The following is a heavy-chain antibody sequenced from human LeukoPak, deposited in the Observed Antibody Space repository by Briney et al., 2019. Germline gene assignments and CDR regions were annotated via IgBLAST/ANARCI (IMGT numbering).Heavy chain of an antibody. CDR1: GFTFSSYA. V-gene: IGHV3-20*04. CDR3: AREPAAAYDY. D-gene: IGHD6-13*01. Sequence: GGSLRLSCAASGFTFSSYAMSWVRQAPGKGLEWVSGINWNGGSTGYADSVKGRFTISRDNAKNSLYLQMNSLRAEDTALYYCAREPAAAYDYWGQGTLVTVSS. J-gene: IGHJ4*02. CDR2: INWNGGST.